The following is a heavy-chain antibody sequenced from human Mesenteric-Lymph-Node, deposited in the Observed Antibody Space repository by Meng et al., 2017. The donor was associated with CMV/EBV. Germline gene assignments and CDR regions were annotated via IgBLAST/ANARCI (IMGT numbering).Heavy chain of an antibody. CDR1: GFTVSSNY. D-gene: IGHD1-26*01. CDR3: AREIGGKYRYDY. CDR2: IYSGDNT. V-gene: IGHV3-53*01. Sequence: GGSLRLSCAASGFTVSSNYMSWVRQPPGKGLEWVSVIYSGDNTYYADSVKGRFSISRDNSRNTLYLQMNSLGAEDTAVYYCAREIGGKYRYDYWGQGTLVTVSS. J-gene: IGHJ4*02.